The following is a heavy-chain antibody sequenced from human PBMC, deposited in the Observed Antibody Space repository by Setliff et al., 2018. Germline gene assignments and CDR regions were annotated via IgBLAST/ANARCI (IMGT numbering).Heavy chain of an antibody. Sequence: SETLSLTCTVSGGSISGYYWSWIRQPPGKALEWIGYFYHSASSNYNPSLKGRVTMSADTSKNQLYLSLTSVSVADTAMYYCARSHYYASGNSHYYYMDVWGKGTAVTVSS. V-gene: IGHV4-59*08. CDR1: GGSISGYY. CDR2: FYHSASS. D-gene: IGHD3-10*01. CDR3: ARSHYYASGNSHYYYMDV. J-gene: IGHJ6*03.